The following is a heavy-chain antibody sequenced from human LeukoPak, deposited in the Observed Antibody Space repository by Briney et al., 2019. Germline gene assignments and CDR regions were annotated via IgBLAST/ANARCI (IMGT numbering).Heavy chain of an antibody. CDR2: ISAYNGNT. J-gene: IGHJ5*02. CDR3: AGSGIAAAGTGFGP. V-gene: IGHV1-18*01. D-gene: IGHD6-13*01. Sequence: ASVKVSCKASGYSFTSYGFSWVRQAPGQGLEWMGWISAYNGNTNYDRKLQGRVTMTTDTSQSTAYLELRSLRSEDTAVYYCAGSGIAAAGTGFGPWGQGTLVTVSS. CDR1: GYSFTSYG.